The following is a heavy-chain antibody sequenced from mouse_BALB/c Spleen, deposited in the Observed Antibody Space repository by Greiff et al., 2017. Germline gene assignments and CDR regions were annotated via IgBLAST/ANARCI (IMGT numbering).Heavy chain of an antibody. CDR1: GFNIKDTY. J-gene: IGHJ2*01. CDR2: IDPANGNT. Sequence: EVQLVESGAELVKPGASVKLSCTASGFNIKDTYMHWVKQRPEQGLEWIGRIDPANGNTKYDPKFQGKATITADTSSNTAYLQLSSLTSEDTAVYYCARGKGVDYWGQGTTLTVSS. V-gene: IGHV14-3*02. CDR3: ARGKGVDY.